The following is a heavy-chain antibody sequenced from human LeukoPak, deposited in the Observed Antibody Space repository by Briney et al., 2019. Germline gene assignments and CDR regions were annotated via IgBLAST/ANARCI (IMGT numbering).Heavy chain of an antibody. Sequence: SETLSLTCTVSGGSVNSSSNYWGWIRQPPGKKLEWIGTISYSGSTYYNPSLKSRVTMSVDASKNQFSLKLSSVTAADTAVYYCARHDSSGYHYWGQGTLVTVSS. CDR3: ARHDSSGYHY. J-gene: IGHJ4*02. D-gene: IGHD3-22*01. CDR1: GGSVNSSSNY. V-gene: IGHV4-39*01. CDR2: ISYSGST.